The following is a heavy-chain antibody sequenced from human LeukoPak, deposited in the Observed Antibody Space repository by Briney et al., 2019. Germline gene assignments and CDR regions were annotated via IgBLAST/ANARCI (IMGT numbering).Heavy chain of an antibody. V-gene: IGHV3-23*02. CDR3: AKDPPRGSGDAFDI. Sequence: GGSESLFCAPSGFTFTNYSMSWARQAAGKGLECVSIISGSGSSTYSEAVVKRRFTVSGNNSRNTLYLKMGRLRDEDSAEYYCAKDPPRGSGDAFDIWGHGTRVTVSS. CDR2: ISGSGSST. J-gene: IGHJ3*02. D-gene: IGHD2-15*01. CDR1: GFTFTNYS.